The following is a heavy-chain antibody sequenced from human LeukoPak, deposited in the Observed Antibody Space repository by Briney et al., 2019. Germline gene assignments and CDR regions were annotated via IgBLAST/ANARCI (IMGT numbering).Heavy chain of an antibody. V-gene: IGHV3-23*01. CDR3: AKGRRFLEWLLLDS. CDR2: ISVSGSTT. J-gene: IGHJ4*02. D-gene: IGHD3-3*01. Sequence: GASLRLSCAASGFTFSSFAMSWVRQAPGKGLECVSTISVSGSTTYYADSVKGRFIISRDSSKNTLYLHMKSVRAEDTAVYYCAKGRRFLEWLLLDSWGQGILVTATS. CDR1: GFTFSSFA.